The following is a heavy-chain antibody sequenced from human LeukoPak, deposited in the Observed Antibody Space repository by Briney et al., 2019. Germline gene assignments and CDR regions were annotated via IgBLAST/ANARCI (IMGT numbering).Heavy chain of an antibody. CDR2: ISYDGSNK. Sequence: GGSLRLSCAASGFTFSSYAMHWARQAPGKGLEWVAVISYDGSNKYYADSVKGRFTISRDNSKNTLYLQMNSLRAEDTAVYYCARDFGYYDIQEDAFDISGQGTMVTVSS. CDR3: ARDFGYYDIQEDAFDI. CDR1: GFTFSSYA. V-gene: IGHV3-30*04. J-gene: IGHJ3*02. D-gene: IGHD3-9*01.